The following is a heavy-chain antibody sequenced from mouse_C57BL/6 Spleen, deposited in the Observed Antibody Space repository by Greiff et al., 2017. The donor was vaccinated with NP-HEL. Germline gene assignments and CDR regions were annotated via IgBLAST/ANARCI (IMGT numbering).Heavy chain of an antibody. CDR1: GFTFSDYG. CDR3: ANDPWFAY. V-gene: IGHV5-17*01. Sequence: DVHLVESGGGLVKPGGSLKLSCAASGFTFSDYGMHWVRQAPEKGLEWVAYISSGSSTIYYADTVKGRFTISRDNAKNTLFLQMTSLRSEDTAMYYCANDPWFAYWGQGTLVTVSA. J-gene: IGHJ3*01. CDR2: ISSGSSTI.